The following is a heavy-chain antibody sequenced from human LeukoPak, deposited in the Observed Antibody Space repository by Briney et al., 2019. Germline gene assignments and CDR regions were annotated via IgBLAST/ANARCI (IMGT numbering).Heavy chain of an antibody. Sequence: SVKVSCKASGGTFSSYAISWVRQAPGQGLEWMGGIIPIFGTANYAQKFQGRVTITTDESTSTAYMELSSLRSEDTAVYYCARGGYDLWSGYYDPHYYYYMDVWGKGTTVTVSS. CDR2: IIPIFGTA. CDR1: GGTFSSYA. CDR3: ARGGYDLWSGYYDPHYYYYMDV. D-gene: IGHD3-3*01. V-gene: IGHV1-69*05. J-gene: IGHJ6*03.